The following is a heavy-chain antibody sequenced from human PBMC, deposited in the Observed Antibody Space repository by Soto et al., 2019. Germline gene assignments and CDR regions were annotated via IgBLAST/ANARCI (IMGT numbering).Heavy chain of an antibody. Sequence: GGSLRLSCAASGFTFSTYNMHWVRQVPGKGLEWVAVIWYDGSNKYYADSVKGRFTISRDNSKNTLYLQMNSLRAEDTAVYYCARAGVLYGMDVWGQGTTVTVSS. CDR2: IWYDGSNK. J-gene: IGHJ6*02. CDR1: GFTFSTYN. V-gene: IGHV3-33*01. CDR3: ARAGVLYGMDV. D-gene: IGHD3-10*01.